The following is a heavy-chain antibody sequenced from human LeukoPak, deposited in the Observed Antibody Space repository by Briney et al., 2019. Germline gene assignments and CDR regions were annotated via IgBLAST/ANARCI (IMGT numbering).Heavy chain of an antibody. V-gene: IGHV1-18*01. CDR3: ARGFSDYYDSSGPRGGYFDY. J-gene: IGHJ4*02. CDR2: ISAYNGNT. D-gene: IGHD3-22*01. CDR1: GYTFTSYG. Sequence: ASVKVSCKASGYTFTSYGISWVRQAPGQGLEWMGWISAYNGNTNYAQKLQGRVTMTTDTSTSTAYMELRSLRSDDTAVYYCARGFSDYYDSSGPRGGYFDYWGQGTLVTVSS.